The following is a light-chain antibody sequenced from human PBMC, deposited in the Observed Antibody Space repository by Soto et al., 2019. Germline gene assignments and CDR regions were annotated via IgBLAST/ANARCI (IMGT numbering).Light chain of an antibody. CDR2: VTS. V-gene: IGKV3-11*01. CDR3: QQRSNWLT. Sequence: ESVLIQSPATLSLSPGEKATFSCRASQSVGSYLAWYQQKPGQAPRLLIYVTSNRATGIPARFSGSGSGTDFPLTISSLEPDDFAVYYCQQRSNWLTFGGGTKVEIK. CDR1: QSVGSY. J-gene: IGKJ4*01.